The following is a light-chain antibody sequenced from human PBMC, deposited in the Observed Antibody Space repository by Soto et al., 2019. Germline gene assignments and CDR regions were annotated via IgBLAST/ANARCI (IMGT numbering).Light chain of an antibody. Sequence: QSVLTQSPSVSAAPGQKVTISCSGSSSNIGNNYVSWYQQLPGTAPKLLTYDNNKRPSGIPDRFSGSKSGTSATLGITGLQTGDEADYYCGTWDSSLSAFYVFGTGTKVTVL. V-gene: IGLV1-51*01. J-gene: IGLJ1*01. CDR3: GTWDSSLSAFYV. CDR1: SSNIGNNY. CDR2: DNN.